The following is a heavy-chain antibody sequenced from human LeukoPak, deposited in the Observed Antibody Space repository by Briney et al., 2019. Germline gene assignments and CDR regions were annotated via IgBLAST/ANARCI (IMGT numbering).Heavy chain of an antibody. CDR2: INSDGSST. V-gene: IGHV3-74*01. D-gene: IGHD3-10*01. CDR1: GFTFSSYW. J-gene: IGHJ4*02. Sequence: GGSLRLSCAASGFTFSSYWMHWVRQAPEKGLVWVSRINSDGSSTNYADSVKGRFTISRDNAKNTLHLQMNSLRAEDTAVYYCARSVRGLYFFDYWGQGTLVTVSS. CDR3: ARSVRGLYFFDY.